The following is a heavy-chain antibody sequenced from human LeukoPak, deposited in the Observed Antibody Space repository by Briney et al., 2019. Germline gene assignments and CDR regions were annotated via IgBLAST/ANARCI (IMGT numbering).Heavy chain of an antibody. V-gene: IGHV3-30*04. CDR2: ISYDGSNK. CDR1: GFSFSSYA. D-gene: IGHD3-3*01. J-gene: IGHJ4*02. CDR3: ARGDFWSGYGY. Sequence: GGSLTLSCAASGFSFSSYAMHWVRQAPGKGLEWVAVISYDGSNKYYADSVKGRFTISRDNSKSTLYLQMNSLRGEDTGVYYCARGDFWSGYGYWGQGALVTVSS.